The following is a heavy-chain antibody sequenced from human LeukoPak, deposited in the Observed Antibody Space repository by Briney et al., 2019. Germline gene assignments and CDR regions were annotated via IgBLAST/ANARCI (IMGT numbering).Heavy chain of an antibody. V-gene: IGHV3-23*01. CDR2: ISGSGGST. CDR1: GFTFSSYV. J-gene: IGHJ4*02. CDR3: AKDRKKFKGSYSGLYFDY. D-gene: IGHD1-26*01. Sequence: GGSLRLSCSASGFTFSSYVMHWVRQAPGKGLEWVSAISGSGGSTYYADSVKGRFTISRDNSKNTLYLQMNSLRAEDTAVYYCAKDRKKFKGSYSGLYFDYWGQGTLVTVSS.